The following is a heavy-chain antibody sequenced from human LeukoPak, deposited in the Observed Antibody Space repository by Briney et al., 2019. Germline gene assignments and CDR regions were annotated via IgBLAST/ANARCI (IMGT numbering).Heavy chain of an antibody. J-gene: IGHJ4*02. CDR2: MYPNSGNT. Sequence: ASVKVSCKASVDTFTSYDINWVRHATGQGLEWMGWMYPNSGNTGYAQKFQGRVTMTRNTSISTAYMELSSLRSEDTAVYYCARTQMRGSWYIYWGQGTLVTVSS. D-gene: IGHD6-13*01. V-gene: IGHV1-8*01. CDR3: ARTQMRGSWYIY. CDR1: VDTFTSYD.